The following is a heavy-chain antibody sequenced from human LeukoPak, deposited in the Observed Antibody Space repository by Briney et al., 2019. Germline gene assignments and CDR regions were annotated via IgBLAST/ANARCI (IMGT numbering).Heavy chain of an antibody. Sequence: GGSLRLSCAASGFTFSSYAMHWVRQAPGKGLEWVAVISYDGSNKYYADSVKGRFTISRDNSKNTLYLQMNSLRAEDTAVYYCARANSSSNRRRKHYYYYYMDVWGKGTTVTVSS. D-gene: IGHD6-6*01. V-gene: IGHV3-30*04. CDR3: ARANSSSNRRRKHYYYYYMDV. J-gene: IGHJ6*03. CDR2: ISYDGSNK. CDR1: GFTFSSYA.